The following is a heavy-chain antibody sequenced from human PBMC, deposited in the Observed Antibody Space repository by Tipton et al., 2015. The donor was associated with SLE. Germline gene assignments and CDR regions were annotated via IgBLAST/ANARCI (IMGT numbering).Heavy chain of an antibody. Sequence: GLVKPSETLSLTCVVSGASINSDSWSWIRQPPGKGLEWIGNIYYTGTTIYNPSLNSRVTMSGDTSKNQFSLKLSSVTAADTAVYYCARDSGSRAFDYWGQGTLVTVSS. CDR1: GASINSDS. J-gene: IGHJ4*02. D-gene: IGHD6-13*01. CDR2: IYYTGTT. CDR3: ARDSGSRAFDY. V-gene: IGHV4-59*12.